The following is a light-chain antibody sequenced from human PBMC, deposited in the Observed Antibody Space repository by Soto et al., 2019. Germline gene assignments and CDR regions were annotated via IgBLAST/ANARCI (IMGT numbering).Light chain of an antibody. CDR3: QQGFSLPWT. CDR1: QDIKNY. V-gene: IGKV1-39*01. Sequence: DIQVTQSPSSLSASVGDRVTITCRASQDIKNYLNWYQREPGTAPRLLIYAASSLHSGVPSTFSASGSGTDFALNITSLQADDFGTYYCQQGFSLPWTFGQGTKVDIK. J-gene: IGKJ1*01. CDR2: AAS.